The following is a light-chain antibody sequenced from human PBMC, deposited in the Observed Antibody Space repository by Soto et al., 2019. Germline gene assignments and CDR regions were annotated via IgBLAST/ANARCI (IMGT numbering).Light chain of an antibody. CDR3: QSYDSSLSSYV. V-gene: IGLV1-40*01. J-gene: IGLJ1*01. CDR2: GNS. CDR1: SSNIGAGYD. Sequence: VLTQPPSVSGAPGQRVTISCTGSSSNIGAGYDVHWYQQLPGTAPKLLIYGNSNRPSGVPDRFSGSKSGTSASLAITGLQAEDEADYYCQSYDSSLSSYVFGTGTKVTVL.